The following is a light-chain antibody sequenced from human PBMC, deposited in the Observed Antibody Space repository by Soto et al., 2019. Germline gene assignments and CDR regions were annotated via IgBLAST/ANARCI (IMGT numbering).Light chain of an antibody. CDR2: GAS. J-gene: IGKJ1*01. CDR1: QSVSSRS. CDR3: QQYDSSPRT. Sequence: EIVLTQSLGTLSLSPGERATLSCRASQSVSSRSLAWYQQKPGQAPRLLISGASSRAADIPDRFSDSGSGTDFTLTINRLEPEDFAVYYCQQYDSSPRTFGQGTKVDIK. V-gene: IGKV3-20*01.